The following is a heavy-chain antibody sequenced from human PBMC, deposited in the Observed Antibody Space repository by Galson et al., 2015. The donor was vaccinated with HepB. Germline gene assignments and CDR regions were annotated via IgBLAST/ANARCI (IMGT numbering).Heavy chain of an antibody. D-gene: IGHD2-2*01. CDR2: IIPILGIA. CDR1: GGTFSSYT. J-gene: IGHJ6*02. Sequence: SVKVSCKASGGTFSSYTISWVRQAPGQGLEWMGRIIPILGIANYAQKFQGRVTITADKSTSTAYMELSSLRSEDTAVYYCARGYCSSTSCFHYYYYYGMDVWGQGTTVTVSS. CDR3: ARGYCSSTSCFHYYYYYGMDV. V-gene: IGHV1-69*02.